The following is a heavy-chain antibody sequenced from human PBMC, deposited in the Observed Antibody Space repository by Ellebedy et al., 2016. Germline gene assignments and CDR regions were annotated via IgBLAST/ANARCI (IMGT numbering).Heavy chain of an antibody. Sequence: GESLKISCAASGFTFSSYGMHWVRQAPGKGLEWVAVIWYDGSNKYYADSVKGRFTISRDNSKNTLYLQMNSLRAEDTAVYYCARATTVTTTGVGMDVWGQGTTVTVSS. CDR1: GFTFSSYG. J-gene: IGHJ6*02. D-gene: IGHD4-17*01. CDR3: ARATTVTTTGVGMDV. CDR2: IWYDGSNK. V-gene: IGHV3-33*08.